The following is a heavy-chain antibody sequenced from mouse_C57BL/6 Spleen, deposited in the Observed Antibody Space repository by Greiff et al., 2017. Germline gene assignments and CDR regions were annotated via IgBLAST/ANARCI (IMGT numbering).Heavy chain of an antibody. J-gene: IGHJ4*01. Sequence: EVKLVESGPELVKPGASVKMSCQASGYKFTDYNMPWVKQSHGKSLEWIGYINPNNGGTSYNPKFKGKATLTVTKPSSTAYMELRSLTSEDSAVYYCARDYYGTYARDYWGQGTTVTVSS. CDR2: INPNNGGT. CDR3: ARDYYGTYARDY. CDR1: GYKFTDYN. D-gene: IGHD1-1*01. V-gene: IGHV1-22*01.